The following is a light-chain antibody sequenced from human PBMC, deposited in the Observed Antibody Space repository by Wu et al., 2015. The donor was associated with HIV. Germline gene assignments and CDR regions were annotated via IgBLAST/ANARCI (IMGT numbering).Light chain of an antibody. J-gene: IGKJ2*01. CDR3: QQYNNWPPYT. CDR2: SAS. V-gene: IGKV3-15*01. Sequence: EVVMTQSPATLSVSPGERATLSCRASQIIIRNLAWYQQKPGQAPRLLIYSASVRAXGIPARFSGSGSGTEFTLTISGVQSEDFAVYYCQQYNNWPPYTFGQGTKLDI. CDR1: QIIIRN.